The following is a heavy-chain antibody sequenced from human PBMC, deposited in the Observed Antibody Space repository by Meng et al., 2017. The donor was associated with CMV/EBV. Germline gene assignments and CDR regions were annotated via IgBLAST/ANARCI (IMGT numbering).Heavy chain of an antibody. CDR1: GYSFTSYW. CDR3: ARIFGGWHYYYYGMDV. D-gene: IGHD6-19*01. V-gene: IGHV5-51*01. J-gene: IGHJ6*02. Sequence: GESLKISCKGSGYSFTSYWIGWVRQMPGKGLEWMGIIYPGDSDTRYSPSFQGQVTISADKSISTAYLQWSSLKASDTAMYYCARIFGGWHYYYYGMDVWGQGTTVTVSS. CDR2: IYPGDSDT.